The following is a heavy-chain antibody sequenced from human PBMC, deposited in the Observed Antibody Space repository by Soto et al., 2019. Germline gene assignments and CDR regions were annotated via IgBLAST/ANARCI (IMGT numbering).Heavy chain of an antibody. Sequence: QVQLVESGGGVVQPGRSLRLSCAASGFIFSTYGMHWVRQAPGKGLEWVAVISYDGSNKYYGDSVKGRFTISRDNSKNTLYLQMNSLRAEDTAVYYCAKDHRFYYDFWSGPGRLDSWSQGILVTVSS. CDR2: ISYDGSNK. J-gene: IGHJ5*01. CDR1: GFIFSTYG. V-gene: IGHV3-30*18. D-gene: IGHD3-3*01. CDR3: AKDHRFYYDFWSGPGRLDS.